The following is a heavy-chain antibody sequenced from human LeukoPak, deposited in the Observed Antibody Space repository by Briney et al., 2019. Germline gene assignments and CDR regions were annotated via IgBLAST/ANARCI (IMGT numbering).Heavy chain of an antibody. CDR1: GVSIRSYF. Sequence: SETLSLSCSVSGVSIRSYFWSWIRQSPGKGLEWNDISNFNPSLESRVTILVDRSKSQFSLKLRSVTAVDTAVYYCARGLVLATDDAFDIWGPGTMVTVSS. CDR2: IS. J-gene: IGHJ3*02. D-gene: IGHD5-12*01. V-gene: IGHV4-59*01. CDR3: ARGLVLATDDAFDI.